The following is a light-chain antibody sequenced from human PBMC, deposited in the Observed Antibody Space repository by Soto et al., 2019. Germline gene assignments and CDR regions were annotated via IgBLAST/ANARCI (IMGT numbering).Light chain of an antibody. J-gene: IGKJ1*01. CDR2: DAS. CDR1: ESVSKW. CDR3: QQYNSYSWT. Sequence: DIQMTQSPSFLSASVGDKVTITCRATESVSKWLAWYQEKPGNPPRPLIYDASTLESGVPSRFSGSGSGTEFNLTISSLQADDFAIYYCQQYNSYSWTFGQGTKLDIK. V-gene: IGKV1-5*01.